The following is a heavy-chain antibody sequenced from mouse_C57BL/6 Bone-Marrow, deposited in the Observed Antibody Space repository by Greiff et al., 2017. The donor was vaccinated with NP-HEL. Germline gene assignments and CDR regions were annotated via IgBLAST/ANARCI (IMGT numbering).Heavy chain of an antibody. CDR3: AREEGIYYDDDY. D-gene: IGHD2-13*01. CDR1: GYTFTSYW. Sequence: QVQLQQPGAELVKPGASVKVSCKASGYTFTSYWMHWVKQRPGQGLEWIGDIYPGSGSTNYHENFKGKATLTVDTSSSTAYMQLSSLKSEDYAVYYCAREEGIYYDDDYWGQGTTLTVSS. V-gene: IGHV1-55*01. CDR2: IYPGSGST. J-gene: IGHJ2*01.